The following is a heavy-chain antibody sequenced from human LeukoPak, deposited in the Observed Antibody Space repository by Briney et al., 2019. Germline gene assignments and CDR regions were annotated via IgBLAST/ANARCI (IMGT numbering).Heavy chain of an antibody. CDR1: GYTFTSYY. V-gene: IGHV1-46*01. Sequence: ASVKVSFTASGYTFTSYYLQWVRQAPGQGLEWMGIINPNGGNTSYAQKFQGRVTMTRDMSTSTVYMELSSLRSEDTAVYYCARDQGYDSSGYYYYQFDYWGQGTLVTVSS. CDR3: ARDQGYDSSGYYYYQFDY. J-gene: IGHJ4*02. CDR2: INPNGGNT. D-gene: IGHD3-22*01.